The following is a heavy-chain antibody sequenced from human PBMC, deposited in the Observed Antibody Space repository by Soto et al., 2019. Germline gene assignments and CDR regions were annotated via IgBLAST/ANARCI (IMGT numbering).Heavy chain of an antibody. J-gene: IGHJ6*02. D-gene: IGHD5-18*01. V-gene: IGHV4-31*03. CDR2: IYYSGNT. CDR1: GGSIRSGGYY. CDR3: ARDRLMATAGTARHYFGLDV. Sequence: SETLSLTCTVSGGSIRSGGYYWSWVRQNPRRGLERIGNIYYSGNTYYNPSLKSRLTISVDTSKNQFSLNLSSVTAADTAVYYCARDRLMATAGTARHYFGLDVWGQGTTVTVSS.